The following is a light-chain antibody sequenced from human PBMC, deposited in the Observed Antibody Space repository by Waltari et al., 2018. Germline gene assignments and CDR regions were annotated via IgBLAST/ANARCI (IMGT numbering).Light chain of an antibody. CDR3: QVWDANTDPGV. Sequence: SYVLTQPPSVSVAPGETARITCGGNNLASKSVQWYRQRPGQAPVMVISYDNDRAAGIPERFSGSNSGNTATLTISRVEAGDEADYYCQVWDANTDPGVFGTGTEVTVL. CDR1: NLASKS. V-gene: IGLV3-21*01. J-gene: IGLJ1*01. CDR2: YDN.